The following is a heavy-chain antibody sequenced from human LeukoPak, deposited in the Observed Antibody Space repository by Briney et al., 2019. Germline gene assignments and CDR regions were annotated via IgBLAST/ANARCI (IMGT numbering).Heavy chain of an antibody. J-gene: IGHJ4*02. CDR2: INPNSGDT. CDR3: ARDPSSRGNFDY. V-gene: IGHV1-2*02. D-gene: IGHD5-24*01. CDR1: GYTFSGYY. Sequence: ASVKVSCKASGYTFSGYYMHWVRQAPGQGLEWMGWINPNSGDTNYAQKLQGRVTMTRDMSINTAYVELGRLRSDDTAVYYCARDPSSRGNFDYWGQGTLVTVSS.